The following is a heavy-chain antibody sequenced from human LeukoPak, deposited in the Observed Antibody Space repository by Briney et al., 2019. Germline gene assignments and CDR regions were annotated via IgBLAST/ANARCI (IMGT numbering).Heavy chain of an antibody. D-gene: IGHD4-17*01. CDR3: ARDSIHTVTTLAFDY. Sequence: SETLSLTCAVNGGSFSGYYWSWIRQPPGKGLEWIGEINHSGSTNYNPSLKSRVTISVDTSKNQFSLKLSSVTAADTAVYYCARDSIHTVTTLAFDYWGQGTLVTVSS. CDR2: INHSGST. CDR1: GGSFSGYY. V-gene: IGHV4-34*01. J-gene: IGHJ4*02.